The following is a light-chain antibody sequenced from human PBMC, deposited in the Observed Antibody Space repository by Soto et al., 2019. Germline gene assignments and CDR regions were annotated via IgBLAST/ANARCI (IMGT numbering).Light chain of an antibody. V-gene: IGKV1-27*01. CDR1: QGISNY. CDR3: QKYDSALGT. CDR2: AAS. Sequence: DIQMTQSPSSLSASVGDRVTITCRATQGISNYLAWYQQKPGKVPKLLIYAASTLQSGVPSRFSGSGSGTDFTLTICSLQPEDVATYYCQKYDSALGTFGQGTKVDIK. J-gene: IGKJ1*01.